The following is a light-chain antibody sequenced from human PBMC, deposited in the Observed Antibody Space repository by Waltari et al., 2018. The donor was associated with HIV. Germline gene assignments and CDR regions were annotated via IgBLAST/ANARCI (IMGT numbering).Light chain of an antibody. V-gene: IGKV3-20*01. CDR2: GVS. CDR3: QQYDRTPLT. Sequence: DIVLTQSSGTLSLSPGERATISCRASQSLRRDCLAWYQQKPGQPPRLLMFGVSSRAAGVPGRFSGSGSGTDFTLTISSLEPEDFAVYYCQQYDRTPLTFGGGTRVEIK. J-gene: IGKJ4*01. CDR1: QSLRRDC.